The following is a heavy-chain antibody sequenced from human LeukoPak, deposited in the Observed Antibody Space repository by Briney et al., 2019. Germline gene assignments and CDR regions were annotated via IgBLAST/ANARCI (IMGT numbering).Heavy chain of an antibody. J-gene: IGHJ6*03. V-gene: IGHV3-33*01. CDR2: LWYDGSNK. D-gene: IGHD2-2*01. CDR3: ARDSVVPAAKAYYYYYYMDV. Sequence: GGSLRLSCAASGFTFSSYGMHWVRQAPGKGLEWVAVLWYDGSNKYYADSVKGRFTISRDNSKNTLYLQMNSLRAEDTAVYYCARDSVVPAAKAYYYYYYMDVWGKGTTVTVSS. CDR1: GFTFSSYG.